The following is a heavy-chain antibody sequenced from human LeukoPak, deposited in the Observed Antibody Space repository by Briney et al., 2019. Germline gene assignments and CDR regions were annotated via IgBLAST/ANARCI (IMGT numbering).Heavy chain of an antibody. CDR3: ARNGLLAGYGMDV. CDR2: ISYDGSNK. D-gene: IGHD1-14*01. CDR1: GFTFSSYA. Sequence: GGSLRLSCAASGFTFSSYAMHWVRQAPGKGLEWVAVISYDGSNKYYADSVKGRFTISRDNSKNTLYLQMNSLRAEDTAVYYCARNGLLAGYGMDVWGQGTTVTVSS. V-gene: IGHV3-30-3*01. J-gene: IGHJ6*02.